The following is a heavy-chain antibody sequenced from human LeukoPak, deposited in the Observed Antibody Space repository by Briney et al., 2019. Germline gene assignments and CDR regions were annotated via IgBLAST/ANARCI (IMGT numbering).Heavy chain of an antibody. V-gene: IGHV4-30-2*01. J-gene: IGHJ3*02. D-gene: IGHD3-16*02. CDR1: GGSISSGGYS. CDR2: IYHSGST. Sequence: SQTLPLTCAVSGGSISSGGYSWSWIRQPPGKGLEWIGYIYHSGSTYYNPSLKSRVTISVDRSKNQFSLKLSSVTAADTAVYYCARHVMITFGGVIAGSAFDIWGQGTMVTVSS. CDR3: ARHVMITFGGVIAGSAFDI.